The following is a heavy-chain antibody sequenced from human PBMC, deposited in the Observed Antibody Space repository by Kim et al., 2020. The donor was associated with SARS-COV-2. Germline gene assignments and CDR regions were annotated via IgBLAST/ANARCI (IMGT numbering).Heavy chain of an antibody. D-gene: IGHD4-17*01. Sequence: FQGRVTITADKSTSTAYMELSSVRSEDTAVYYCARDRGPYGGNLYWYFDLWGRGTLVTVSS. V-gene: IGHV1-69*04. J-gene: IGHJ2*01. CDR3: ARDRGPYGGNLYWYFDL.